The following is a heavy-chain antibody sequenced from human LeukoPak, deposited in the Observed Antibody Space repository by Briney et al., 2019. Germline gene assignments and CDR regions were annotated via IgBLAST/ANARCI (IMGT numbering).Heavy chain of an antibody. V-gene: IGHV1-2*02. D-gene: IGHD3-10*01. J-gene: IGHJ6*03. CDR1: GYTFSDSY. CDR3: ARGVGLDYYYYMDV. Sequence: ASVKVSCKTSGYTFSDSYIHWVRQAPGQGLEWMGWINPNSGGTNYAQKFQGRVTMTRDTSISTAYMELSRLRSDDTAVYYCARGVGLDYYYYMDVWGKGTTVTVSS. CDR2: INPNSGGT.